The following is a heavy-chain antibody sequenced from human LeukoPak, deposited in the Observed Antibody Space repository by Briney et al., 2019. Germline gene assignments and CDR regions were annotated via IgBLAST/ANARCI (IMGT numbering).Heavy chain of an antibody. CDR2: IIPIFGTA. J-gene: IGHJ6*04. Sequence: SVKVSCKASGGTFSSYAISWVRQAPGQGLEWVGGIIPIFGTANYAQKFQGRVTITADESTSTAYMELSSLRSEDTAVYYCASGMVRGDYYYGMDVWGKGTTVTVSS. CDR1: GGTFSSYA. D-gene: IGHD3-10*01. V-gene: IGHV1-69*01. CDR3: ASGMVRGDYYYGMDV.